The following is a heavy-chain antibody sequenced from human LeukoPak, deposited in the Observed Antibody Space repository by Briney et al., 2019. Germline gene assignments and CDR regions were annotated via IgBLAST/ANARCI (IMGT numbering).Heavy chain of an antibody. CDR3: ARVWAGRLRAMAAAGPFDY. Sequence: ASVKVSCKASGYTFTGYYMHWVRQAPGQGLEWMGWINPNSGGTNYAQKFQGRVTMTRDTSISTAYMELSRLRSDDTAVYYCARVWAGRLRAMAAAGPFDYWGQGTLVTVSS. J-gene: IGHJ4*02. D-gene: IGHD6-13*01. CDR1: GYTFTGYY. V-gene: IGHV1-2*02. CDR2: INPNSGGT.